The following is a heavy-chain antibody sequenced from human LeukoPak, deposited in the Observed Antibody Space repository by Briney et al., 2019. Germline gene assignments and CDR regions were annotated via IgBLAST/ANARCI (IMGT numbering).Heavy chain of an antibody. D-gene: IGHD6-19*01. Sequence: PAGTLTLSCAVSGFTFSTDSFSCCRRGPAEEVLGFFGIYNRGAKIFYADSVKGRFTISRDNSKNMLYLQMNSLRVEDTAVYYCAKDVAPDSGWDLDYWGQGTLVTVSS. CDR2: IYNRGAKI. V-gene: IGHV3-23*01. J-gene: IGHJ4*02. CDR3: AKDVAPDSGWDLDY. CDR1: GFTFSTDS.